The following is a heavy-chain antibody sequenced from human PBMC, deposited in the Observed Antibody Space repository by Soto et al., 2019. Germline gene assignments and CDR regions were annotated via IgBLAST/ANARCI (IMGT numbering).Heavy chain of an antibody. CDR3: ARDGRGLDAFDI. CDR2: INAGNGNT. CDR1: GYTFTSYA. Sequence: ASVKVSCKASGYTFTSYAMHWVRQAPGQRLEWMGWINAGNGNTKYSQKFQGSVTITRDTSASTAYMELSSLRSEDTAVYYCARDGRGLDAFDIWGQGTMVTVSS. J-gene: IGHJ3*02. D-gene: IGHD3-10*01. V-gene: IGHV1-3*01.